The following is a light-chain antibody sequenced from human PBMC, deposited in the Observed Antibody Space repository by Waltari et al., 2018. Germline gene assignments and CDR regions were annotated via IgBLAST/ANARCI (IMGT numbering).Light chain of an antibody. Sequence: EIVFPQSPATLSLSPGERATLSFRASQSVINYLAWYQQKPCQAPRLLIYDASNRATDIPARFSGSGSGTDFTLTISSLEPEDFAVYYCQQRSNWPLITFGQGTRLEIK. CDR1: QSVINY. V-gene: IGKV3-11*01. J-gene: IGKJ5*01. CDR3: QQRSNWPLIT. CDR2: DAS.